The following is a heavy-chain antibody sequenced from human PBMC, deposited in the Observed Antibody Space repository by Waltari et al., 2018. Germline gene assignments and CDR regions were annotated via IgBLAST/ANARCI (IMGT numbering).Heavy chain of an antibody. CDR1: GFSFSDYA. CDR2: ISGSGYST. V-gene: IGHV3-23*04. Sequence: EVQLVESGGGLVQPGGSLRLSCAASGFSFSDYAMYWVRQAPGKGLEWVSSISGSGYSTYYADAVKGRFTVTRDNSKNTQLLQLNSRRADDTALYYWAKEHRLGRAVDFWGQGTLVTVSS. D-gene: IGHD6-19*01. J-gene: IGHJ4*02. CDR3: AKEHRLGRAVDF.